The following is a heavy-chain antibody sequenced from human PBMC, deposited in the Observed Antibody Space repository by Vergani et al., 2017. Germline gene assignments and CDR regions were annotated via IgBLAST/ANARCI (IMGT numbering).Heavy chain of an antibody. CDR3: ARDQSITMVRGVVYGMDV. Sequence: QVQLVQSGAAVKKPGSSVKVSCKASGGTFSSYTISWVRQAPGQGLEWMGRIIPILGIANYAQKFQGRVTITADKSTSTAYMELSSLRSEDTAVYYCARDQSITMVRGVVYGMDVWGQGTTVIVSS. CDR1: GGTFSSYT. D-gene: IGHD3-10*01. J-gene: IGHJ6*02. V-gene: IGHV1-69*08. CDR2: IIPILGIA.